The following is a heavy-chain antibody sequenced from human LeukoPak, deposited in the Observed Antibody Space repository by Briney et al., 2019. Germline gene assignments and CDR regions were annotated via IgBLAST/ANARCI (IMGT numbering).Heavy chain of an antibody. CDR3: ARGEPTGTTGY. V-gene: IGHV4-59*12. D-gene: IGHD1-1*01. CDR2: IYYSGST. CDR1: GGSISSYY. Sequence: PSETLSLTCTVSGGSISSYYWSWIRQPPGKGLEWIGYIYYSGSTNYNPSLKSRVTISVDTSKNQFSLKLSSVTAADTAVYYCARGEPTGTTGYWGQGTLVTVSS. J-gene: IGHJ4*02.